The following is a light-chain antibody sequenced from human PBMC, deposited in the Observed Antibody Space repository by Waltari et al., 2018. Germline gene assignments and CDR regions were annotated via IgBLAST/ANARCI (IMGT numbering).Light chain of an antibody. CDR1: QSFNNY. J-gene: IGKJ3*01. Sequence: EIVLTQSPATLSLSPGERAVLSCRAIQSFNNYLAWYQQKPGQAPRLLIYDASTRATGIAARFSGSGSGTDFTLTISSLEPEDSAVYYCQERSDWRGLTFGPGTKVDIK. V-gene: IGKV3-11*01. CDR3: QERSDWRGLT. CDR2: DAS.